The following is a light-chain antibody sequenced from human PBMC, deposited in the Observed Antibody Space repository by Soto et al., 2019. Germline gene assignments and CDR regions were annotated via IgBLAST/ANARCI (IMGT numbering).Light chain of an antibody. V-gene: IGKV1-9*01. CDR1: QGISSY. CDR3: QQRHSYPIT. Sequence: DIHLTQSPSFLSVSVGDRVTITCRASQGISSYLAWYQQKPGKAPNLLIHTASTLQTGVPSRFSGSGSGTEFTLTINTLQPEDFATYYCQQRHSYPITFGQGTRLEIK. J-gene: IGKJ5*01. CDR2: TAS.